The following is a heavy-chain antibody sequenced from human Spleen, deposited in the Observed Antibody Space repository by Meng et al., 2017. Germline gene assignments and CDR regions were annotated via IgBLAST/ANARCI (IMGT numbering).Heavy chain of an antibody. CDR1: GGSVSSYY. D-gene: IGHD6-19*01. Sequence: SETLSLTCTVSGGSVSSYYWSWIRQPPGKGLEWIGYIYYTGSTNYNPSLKSRVTISVDTSKNQLSLKLSSVTAADTAVYYCARASSGWYVWGQGTLVTVSS. CDR3: ARASSGWYV. J-gene: IGHJ4*02. CDR2: IYYTGST. V-gene: IGHV4-59*02.